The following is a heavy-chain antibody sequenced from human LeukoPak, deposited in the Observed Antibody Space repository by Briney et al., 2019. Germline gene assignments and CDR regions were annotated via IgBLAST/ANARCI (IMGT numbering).Heavy chain of an antibody. CDR2: ISSSGSTI. CDR3: AELGITMIGGV. CDR1: GFTFSS. Sequence: GGSLRLSCAASGFTFSSLNWVRQAPGKGLEWGSYISSSGSTIYYADSVKGRFTISRDNAKNSLYLQMNSLRAEDTAVYYCAELGITMIGGVWGKGTTVTISS. V-gene: IGHV3-48*03. J-gene: IGHJ6*04. D-gene: IGHD3-10*02.